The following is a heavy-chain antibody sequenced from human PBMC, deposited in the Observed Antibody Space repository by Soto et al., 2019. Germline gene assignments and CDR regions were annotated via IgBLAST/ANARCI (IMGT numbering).Heavy chain of an antibody. D-gene: IGHD3-16*01. Sequence: GGSLRLSCAASGFTFSSYGMPWVRQAPGKGLEWVAHINQGGSQKYYVDSAKGRFTISRDNAKTSLYLQMNNLRAEDTATYYCASWADAADEDYFHHWGQGTLVTVSS. CDR2: INQGGSQK. CDR1: GFTFSSYG. V-gene: IGHV3-7*03. J-gene: IGHJ1*01. CDR3: ASWADAADEDYFHH.